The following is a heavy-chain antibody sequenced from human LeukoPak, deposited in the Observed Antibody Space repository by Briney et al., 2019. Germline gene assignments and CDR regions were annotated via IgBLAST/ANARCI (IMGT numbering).Heavy chain of an antibody. D-gene: IGHD3-16*02. V-gene: IGHV3-30*02. CDR1: TFTFSDYG. CDR2: IRNDGGKA. Sequence: GGSLRLSCVGSTFTFSDYGMHWVRQAPGKGLEWVAFIRNDGGKAYYADSAKGRFTISRDNSRHTLYLQMNSLRAEDTAVFYCAKDGVILAPGVYWYMDVWGRGTTVTVSS. J-gene: IGHJ6*03. CDR3: AKDGVILAPGVYWYMDV.